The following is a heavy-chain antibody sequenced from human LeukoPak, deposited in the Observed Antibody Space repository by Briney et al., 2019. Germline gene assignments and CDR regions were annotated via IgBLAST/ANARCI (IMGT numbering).Heavy chain of an antibody. V-gene: IGHV4-59*12. CDR1: DGSINNYY. J-gene: IGHJ4*02. CDR3: ARDQYFDFWSSTATPYYFDY. D-gene: IGHD3-3*01. CDR2: LYNNGGT. Sequence: SETLSLTCTASDGSINNYYWSWIRQPPGKGLEWIGYLYNNGGTRYNPSLRSRVTISVDTSKNLFTLKLSSVTAADTAVYYCARDQYFDFWSSTATPYYFDYWGQGTLVTVSS.